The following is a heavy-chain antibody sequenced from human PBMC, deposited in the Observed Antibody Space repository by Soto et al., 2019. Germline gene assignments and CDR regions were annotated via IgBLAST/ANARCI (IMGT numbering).Heavy chain of an antibody. CDR2: INHSGST. Sequence: PSETLSLTCAVYGGSFSGYYWSWIRQPPGKGLEWIGEINHSGSTNYNPSLKSRVTISVDTSKNQFSLKLSSVTAADTAVYYCATTYGASSGYIHHWSQGTLVTVSS. D-gene: IGHD2-15*01. V-gene: IGHV4-34*01. CDR1: GGSFSGYY. CDR3: ATTYGASSGYIHH. J-gene: IGHJ1*01.